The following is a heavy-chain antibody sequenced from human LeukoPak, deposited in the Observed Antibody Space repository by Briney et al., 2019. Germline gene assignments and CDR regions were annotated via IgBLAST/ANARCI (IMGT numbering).Heavy chain of an antibody. Sequence: PGGSLRLSCAASGFTFSSYEMNWVRQAPGKGLDWVSYISTSGSTIYYADSVKGRFTISRDNAKNSLYLQMNGLRAEDTAVYYCAELGITMIGGVWGKGTTVTISS. J-gene: IGHJ6*04. D-gene: IGHD3-10*02. V-gene: IGHV3-48*03. CDR2: ISTSGSTI. CDR3: AELGITMIGGV. CDR1: GFTFSSYE.